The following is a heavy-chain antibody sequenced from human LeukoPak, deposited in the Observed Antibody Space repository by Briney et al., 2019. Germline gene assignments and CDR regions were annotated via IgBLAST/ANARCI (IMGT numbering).Heavy chain of an antibody. J-gene: IGHJ4*02. Sequence: GASVKVSCKVSGYTLTELSMHWVRQAPGKGLEWMGGFDPEDGETIYAQKFQGRVTMTEDTSTDIAYMELSSLRSEDTAVYYCATGVESSGWPLGDYWGQGTLVTVSS. CDR1: GYTLTELS. V-gene: IGHV1-24*01. CDR2: FDPEDGET. CDR3: ATGVESSGWPLGDY. D-gene: IGHD6-19*01.